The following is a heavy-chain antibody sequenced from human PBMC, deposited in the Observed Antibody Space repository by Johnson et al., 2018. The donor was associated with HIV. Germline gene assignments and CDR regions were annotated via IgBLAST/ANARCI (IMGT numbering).Heavy chain of an antibody. J-gene: IGHJ3*02. Sequence: VQLVESGGGVVQPGRSLRLSCAASGFTFSSYAMHWVRQAPGKGLEWVSVLNSGVGTYYADSVKGRFTISRDSAKNSLYVLMSSLRAEDTAVYYCARDYHYVWGSSYGFDIWGQGTMVTVSS. D-gene: IGHD3-16*01. CDR1: GFTFSSYA. CDR2: LNSGVGT. CDR3: ARDYHYVWGSSYGFDI. V-gene: IGHV3-NL1*01.